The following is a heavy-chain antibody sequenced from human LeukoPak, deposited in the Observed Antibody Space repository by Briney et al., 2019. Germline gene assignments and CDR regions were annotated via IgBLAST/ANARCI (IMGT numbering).Heavy chain of an antibody. J-gene: IGHJ6*02. V-gene: IGHV3-66*01. Sequence: PGGSLRLSCAASGFIGSNNYMSWARQAPEKGLEWVSIISTRGTTYYADSVKGRFTISRDNSQNTLYLQMNSLRAEDTAVYYCATRGRSGYYYGMDVWGQGTTVTVSS. CDR2: ISTRGTT. CDR1: GFIGSNNY. D-gene: IGHD1-26*01. CDR3: ATRGRSGYYYGMDV.